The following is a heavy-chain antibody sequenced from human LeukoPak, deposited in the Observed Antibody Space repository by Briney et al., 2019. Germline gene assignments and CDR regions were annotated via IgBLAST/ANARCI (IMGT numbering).Heavy chain of an antibody. D-gene: IGHD3-10*01. J-gene: IGHJ6*03. V-gene: IGHV4-59*01. CDR1: GGSISTYY. CDR2: IYHSGST. Sequence: SETLSLTCTVSGGSISTYYWSWIRQPPGKGLEWIGYIYHSGSTKYNPSLKSRVTISVDTSKNQFSLKLSSVTAADTAVYYCARSDYYGSGPYYMDVWGKGTTVTISS. CDR3: ARSDYYGSGPYYMDV.